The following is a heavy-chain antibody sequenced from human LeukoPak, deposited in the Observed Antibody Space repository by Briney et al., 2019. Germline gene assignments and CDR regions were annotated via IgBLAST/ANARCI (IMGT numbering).Heavy chain of an antibody. J-gene: IGHJ2*01. V-gene: IGHV1-18*01. D-gene: IGHD3-9*01. CDR3: ATALDWTVGKPFAL. CDR1: GYTFTSYG. CDR2: ISAYNGNT. Sequence: GASVKVSCKASGYTFTSYGISWVRQAPGQGLEWMGWISAYNGNTNYAQKLQGRVTMTTDTSTSTAYMELRSLRSDDTAVYFCATALDWTVGKPFALWGRGTLVIVSS.